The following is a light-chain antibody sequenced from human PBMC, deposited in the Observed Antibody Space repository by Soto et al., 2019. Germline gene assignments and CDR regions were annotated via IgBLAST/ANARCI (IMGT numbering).Light chain of an antibody. CDR1: SSDVGGYDY. V-gene: IGLV2-14*01. CDR2: EVS. Sequence: QSALTQPASVSGSPGQSITISCTGTSSDVGGYDYVSWYQQYPDKAPKLMIFEVSNRPSGVSNRFSGSKSGNMASLTISGLQTEDEADYYCSAYAGSSVLFGGGTKVTVL. J-gene: IGLJ2*01. CDR3: SAYAGSSVL.